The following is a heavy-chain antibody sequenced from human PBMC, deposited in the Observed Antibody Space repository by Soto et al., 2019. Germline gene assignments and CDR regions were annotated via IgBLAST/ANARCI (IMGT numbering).Heavy chain of an antibody. J-gene: IGHJ6*03. CDR3: ARAPSSWTYYMDV. D-gene: IGHD6-13*01. CDR1: GGSISSYY. V-gene: IGHV4-59*01. Sequence: SETLSLTCTVSGGSISSYYGSWIRQPPGKGLEWIGYIYYSGYTNYNPSLKSRVTISVDTSKNHFSLKLSSVTAADTAVYYCARAPSSWTYYMDVWGKGTTVTVSS. CDR2: IYYSGYT.